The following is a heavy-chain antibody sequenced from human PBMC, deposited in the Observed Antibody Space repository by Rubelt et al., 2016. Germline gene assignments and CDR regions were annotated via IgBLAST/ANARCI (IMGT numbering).Heavy chain of an antibody. CDR2: ISSSGSTI. V-gene: IGHV3-11*04. CDR3: ARERTIFGVVIGDNPGY. J-gene: IGHJ4*02. Sequence: VQGKGLEWVSYISSSGSTIYYADSVKGRFTISRDNAKNSLYLQMNSLRAEDTAVYYCARERTIFGVVIGDNPGYWGQGTLVTVSS. D-gene: IGHD3-3*01.